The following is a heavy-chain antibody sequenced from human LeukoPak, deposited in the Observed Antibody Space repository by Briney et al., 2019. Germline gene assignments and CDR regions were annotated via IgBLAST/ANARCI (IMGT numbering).Heavy chain of an antibody. Sequence: GGSLRLSCAASGFTFTNNWTTWFRQAPGKGLEWVANVNEDGSEKNYVDSVKGRFTISRDNAKNSVYLQMNNLRVEETAVYYCARGRGWIDPWGQGTLVTVSS. V-gene: IGHV3-7*01. CDR1: GFTFTNNW. CDR2: VNEDGSEK. CDR3: ARGRGWIDP. D-gene: IGHD5-24*01. J-gene: IGHJ5*02.